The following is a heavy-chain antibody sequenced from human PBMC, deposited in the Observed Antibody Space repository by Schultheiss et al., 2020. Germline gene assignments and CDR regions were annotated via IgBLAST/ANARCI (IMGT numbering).Heavy chain of an antibody. Sequence: GESLKISCKGSGYSFTSYWIGWVRQMPGKGLEWMGIIYPGDSDTRYSPSFQGQVTISADKSISTAYLQWSSLKASDTAMYYCAAVGYSSSWYSYLNWFDPWGQGTLGTVSS. D-gene: IGHD6-13*01. J-gene: IGHJ5*02. CDR1: GYSFTSYW. CDR2: IYPGDSDT. V-gene: IGHV5-51*01. CDR3: AAVGYSSSWYSYLNWFDP.